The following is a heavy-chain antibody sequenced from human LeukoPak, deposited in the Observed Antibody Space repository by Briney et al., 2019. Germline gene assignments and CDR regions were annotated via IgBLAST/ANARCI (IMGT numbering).Heavy chain of an antibody. CDR3: AKDPTDFDSSGQTYFDY. J-gene: IGHJ4*02. CDR2: ISGSGDTT. CDR1: GFTFSSYG. D-gene: IGHD3-22*01. Sequence: PGGTLRLSCAASGFTFSSYGMSWVRQAPGKGLEWVSAISGSGDTTYYADSVQGRFTISRDNSKNTLYLQMNSLRAEDTAVYYCAKDPTDFDSSGQTYFDYWGQGTLVTVSS. V-gene: IGHV3-23*01.